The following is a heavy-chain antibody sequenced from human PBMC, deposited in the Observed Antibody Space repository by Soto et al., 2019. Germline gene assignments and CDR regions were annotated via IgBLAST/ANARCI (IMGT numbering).Heavy chain of an antibody. CDR2: ISSYNGNT. V-gene: IGHV1-18*04. CDR3: ARDRPDSSGYYYDY. Sequence: GASVKVSCKASGYTFTSYGISWVRQAPGQGLEWMGWISSYNGNTNYAQKVQGRVTMTTDTSTSTTYMELRSLRSDDTAVYYCARDRPDSSGYYYDYWGQGTLVTVSS. CDR1: GYTFTSYG. D-gene: IGHD3-22*01. J-gene: IGHJ4*02.